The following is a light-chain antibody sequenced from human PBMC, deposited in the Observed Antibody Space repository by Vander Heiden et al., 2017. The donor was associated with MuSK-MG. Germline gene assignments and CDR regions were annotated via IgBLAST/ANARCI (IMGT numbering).Light chain of an antibody. CDR1: QRALNN. CDR2: GAS. J-gene: IGKJ2*01. V-gene: IGKV3-15*01. Sequence: EIVMMQSPATLSVPPGERVVLSCRASQRALNNLAWYQQKPGQAPRLLISGASTRATGIPARFSGSGSGTEFSLTISSLQSGDLAVYYCQQYNSWPYTFGQGTKLEIK. CDR3: QQYNSWPYT.